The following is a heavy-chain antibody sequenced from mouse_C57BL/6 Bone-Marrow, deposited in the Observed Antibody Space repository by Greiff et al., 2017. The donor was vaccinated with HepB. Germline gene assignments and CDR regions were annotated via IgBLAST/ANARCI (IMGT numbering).Heavy chain of an antibody. CDR1: GYTFTDYE. D-gene: IGHD3-1*01. CDR2: IDPETGGT. V-gene: IGHV1-15*01. Sequence: VQLQQSGAELVRPGASVTLSCKASGYTFTDYEMHWVKQTPVHGLEWIGAIDPETGGTDYNQKFKGKAILTADKSSCTAYMERRSLTSEDSAVYYCASAGLGWQGVYFDYWGQGTTLTVSS. J-gene: IGHJ2*01. CDR3: ASAGLGWQGVYFDY.